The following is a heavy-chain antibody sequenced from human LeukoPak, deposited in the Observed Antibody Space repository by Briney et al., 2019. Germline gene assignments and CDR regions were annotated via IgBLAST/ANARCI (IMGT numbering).Heavy chain of an antibody. J-gene: IGHJ6*03. CDR1: GGSFSGYY. V-gene: IGHV4-34*01. Sequence: SETLSLTCAVYGGSFSGYYWSWIRQPPGKGLEWIGEINHSGSTNYNPSLKSRVTISVDTSKNQFSLKLSSVTAADTAVYYCARVRDPPDRTPDYYYYMDVWGKGTTVTVSS. CDR2: INHSGST. CDR3: ARVRDPPDRTPDYYYYMDV.